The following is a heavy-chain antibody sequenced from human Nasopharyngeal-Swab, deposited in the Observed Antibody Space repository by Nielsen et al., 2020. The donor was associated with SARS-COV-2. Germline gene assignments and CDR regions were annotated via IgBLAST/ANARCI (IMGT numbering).Heavy chain of an antibody. J-gene: IGHJ4*02. CDR2: IIPIFGTA. CDR1: GGTFSSYA. V-gene: IGHV1-69*13. D-gene: IGHD2-2*01. Sequence: SVKVSCKASGGTFSSYAISWVRQAPGQGLEWMGGIIPIFGTANYAQKFQGRVTITADESTSTAYMELSSLRSEDTAVYYCAVRVLGYCSSTSCATRRYFDYWGQGTLVNVSS. CDR3: AVRVLGYCSSTSCATRRYFDY.